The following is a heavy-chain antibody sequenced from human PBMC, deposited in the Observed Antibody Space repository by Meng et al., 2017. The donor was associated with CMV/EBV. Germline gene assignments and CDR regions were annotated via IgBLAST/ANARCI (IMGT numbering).Heavy chain of an antibody. CDR1: GFTFSSYG. D-gene: IGHD2-2*01. CDR3: AKDLWVRQLNTSPSFGY. V-gene: IGHV3-30*02. J-gene: IGHJ4*02. CDR2: IWYDGSNK. Sequence: GESLKISCAASGFTFSSYGMHWVRQAPGKGLEWVAVIWYDGSNKYNADSVKGRFTISRDNSKNTMYLQMNSLTTEDTAIYYCAKDLWVRQLNTSPSFGYWGQGTLVTVSS.